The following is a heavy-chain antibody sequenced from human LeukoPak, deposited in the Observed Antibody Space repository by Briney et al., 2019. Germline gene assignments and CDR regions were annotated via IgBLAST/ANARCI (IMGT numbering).Heavy chain of an antibody. CDR1: GGSFSGYY. J-gene: IGHJ5*02. CDR2: IYYGGST. D-gene: IGHD6-13*01. CDR3: ARVAVEYSYSSSWYVGNWFDP. V-gene: IGHV4-59*01. Sequence: PSETLSLTCAVYGGSFSGYYWSWIRQPPGKGLEWIGYIYYGGSTNYNPSLKSRVTISVDTSKNQFSLKLSSVTAADTAVYYCARVAVEYSYSSSWYVGNWFDPWGQGILVTVSS.